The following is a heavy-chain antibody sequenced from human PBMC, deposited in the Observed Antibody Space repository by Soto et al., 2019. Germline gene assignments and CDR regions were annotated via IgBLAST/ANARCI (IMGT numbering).Heavy chain of an antibody. J-gene: IGHJ5*02. CDR1: GGSISSSNW. D-gene: IGHD6-19*01. Sequence: SETLSLTCAVSGGSISSSNWLSWFLQPPWKGLEWIGEIYHSGSTNYNPSLKSRVTISVDKSKNQFSLKLSSVTAADTAVYYCARDLKQWLVRGDWFDPWGQGTLVTVSS. CDR2: IYHSGST. CDR3: ARDLKQWLVRGDWFDP. V-gene: IGHV4-4*02.